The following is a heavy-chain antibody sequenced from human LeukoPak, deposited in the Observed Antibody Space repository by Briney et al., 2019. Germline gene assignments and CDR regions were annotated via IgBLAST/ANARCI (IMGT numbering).Heavy chain of an antibody. J-gene: IGHJ6*03. Sequence: SGPTLVNPTPTLTLTCTFSGFSLSTSGMCVSWIRQPPGKALEWLARIDWDDDKYYSTSLKTRLTISKDTSKNQVVLTMTNMAPVDTATYYCAHELVYYCYRDVWGKGTTVTVSS. D-gene: IGHD6-6*01. CDR3: AHELVYYCYRDV. CDR1: GFSLSTSGMC. CDR2: IDWDDDK. V-gene: IGHV2-70*11.